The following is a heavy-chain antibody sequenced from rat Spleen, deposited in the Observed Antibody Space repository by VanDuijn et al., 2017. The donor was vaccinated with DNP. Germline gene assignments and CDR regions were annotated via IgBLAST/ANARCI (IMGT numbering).Heavy chain of an antibody. V-gene: IGHV5-25*01. CDR2: ISPGGGST. CDR3: ARLTIAAIDYAMDA. J-gene: IGHJ4*01. D-gene: IGHD1-2*01. Sequence: EVQLVESGGGLVQPGRSVKLSCAVSGFTFSDYGMAWVLQAPTKGLEWVASISPGGGSTYYRDSVKGRFTISRDNAESTLYLQMDSLRSEDTATYYCARLTIAAIDYAMDAWGQGTSVTVSS. CDR1: GFTFSDYG.